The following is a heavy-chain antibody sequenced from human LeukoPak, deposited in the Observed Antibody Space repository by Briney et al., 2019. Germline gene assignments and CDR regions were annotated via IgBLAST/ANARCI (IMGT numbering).Heavy chain of an antibody. CDR3: AKSRGYDPGYYYYYMDV. CDR1: GFTFSSYG. V-gene: IGHV3-30*02. CDR2: IRYDGGNK. J-gene: IGHJ6*03. D-gene: IGHD5-12*01. Sequence: GGSLRLSCAASGFTFSSYGMHWVRQALGKGLEWVAFIRYDGGNKYYADSVKGRFTISRDNSKNTLYLQMNSLRAEDTAVYYCAKSRGYDPGYYYYYMDVWGKGTTVTVSS.